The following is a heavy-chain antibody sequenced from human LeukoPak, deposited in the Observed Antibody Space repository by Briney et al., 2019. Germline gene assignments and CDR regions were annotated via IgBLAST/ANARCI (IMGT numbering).Heavy chain of an antibody. Sequence: ASMKVSCKASGYTFTSYDINWVRQATGQGLEWMGWMNPNSGNTGYAQKFQGRVTITRNTSISTAYMELSSLRSEDTAVYYCARGSRDSSSSLDYWGQGTLVTVSS. V-gene: IGHV1-8*03. D-gene: IGHD6-6*01. CDR1: GYTFTSYD. CDR3: ARGSRDSSSSLDY. J-gene: IGHJ4*02. CDR2: MNPNSGNT.